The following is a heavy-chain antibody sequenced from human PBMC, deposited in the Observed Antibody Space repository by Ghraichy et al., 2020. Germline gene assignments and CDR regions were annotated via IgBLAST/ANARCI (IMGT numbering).Heavy chain of an antibody. Sequence: SETLSLTCAISGDSVSRDIGWNWIRQSPSRGLEWLVRKYYRIKWYYDYADSVKRRITIYPDTSMNQFSLPMKSATPDNTAVYYCARGWLRSGFDNWGHGTLVTIS. CDR3: ARGWLRSGFDN. J-gene: IGHJ1*01. D-gene: IGHD5-12*01. CDR1: GDSVSRDIG. CDR2: KYYRIKWYY. V-gene: IGHV6-1*01.